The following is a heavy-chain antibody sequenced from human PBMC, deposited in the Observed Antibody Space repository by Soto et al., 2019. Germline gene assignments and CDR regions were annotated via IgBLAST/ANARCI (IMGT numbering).Heavy chain of an antibody. CDR2: IYYSGST. J-gene: IGHJ4*02. CDR3: ARQIMITFGGVYYFDY. CDR1: GGSISSYY. D-gene: IGHD3-16*01. Sequence: PSETLSLTCTVSGGSISSYYWSWIRQPPGKGLEWIGYIYYSGSTNYNPSLKSRVTISVDTSKNQFSLKLSSVTAADTAVYYCARQIMITFGGVYYFDYWGQGPLVTVSS. V-gene: IGHV4-59*08.